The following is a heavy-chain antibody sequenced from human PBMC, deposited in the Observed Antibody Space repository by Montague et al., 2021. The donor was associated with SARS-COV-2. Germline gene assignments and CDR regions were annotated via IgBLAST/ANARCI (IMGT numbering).Heavy chain of an antibody. J-gene: IGHJ4*02. CDR1: GFTFSSYA. Sequence: SLRLSCAASGFTFSSYAMHWVRPAPGKGLEWVAVISYDGSNKYYADSVKGRFTISRDNSKNTLYLQMNSLRAEDTAVYYCARDLAVVAATPFDYWGQGTLVTVSS. D-gene: IGHD2-15*01. CDR3: ARDLAVVAATPFDY. CDR2: ISYDGSNK. V-gene: IGHV3-30*04.